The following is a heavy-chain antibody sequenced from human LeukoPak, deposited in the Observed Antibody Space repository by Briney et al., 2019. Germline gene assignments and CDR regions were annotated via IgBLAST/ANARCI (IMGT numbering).Heavy chain of an antibody. CDR1: GYSISSGYY. V-gene: IGHV4-38-2*02. Sequence: KPSETLSLTCTVSGYSISSGYYWAWIRQPPGKGLEWIGSIYHSGSTYYNPSLKSRVTISVDTSKNQFSLKLSSVTAADTAVYYCAKQWLATGGWFDYWGQGTLVTVSS. J-gene: IGHJ4*02. D-gene: IGHD6-19*01. CDR2: IYHSGST. CDR3: AKQWLATGGWFDY.